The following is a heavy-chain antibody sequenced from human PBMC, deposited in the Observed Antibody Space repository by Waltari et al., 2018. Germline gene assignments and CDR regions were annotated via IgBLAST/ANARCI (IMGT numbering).Heavy chain of an antibody. CDR2: MSSSSSYT. D-gene: IGHD3-3*01. V-gene: IGHV3-11*06. Sequence: QVQLVESGGGLVKPGGSLRLSCAASGFTFSEYYMSWVRQAPGKGVEWGSYMSSSSSYTNDADSVNGRFTISRDNAKNSLYLQMNSLRAEDTAVYYCARRTSGYPDYWGQGTLVTVSS. CDR3: ARRTSGYPDY. CDR1: GFTFSEYY. J-gene: IGHJ4*02.